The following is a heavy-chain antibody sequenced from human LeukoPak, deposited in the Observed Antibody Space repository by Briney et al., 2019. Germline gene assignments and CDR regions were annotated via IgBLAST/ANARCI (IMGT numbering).Heavy chain of an antibody. J-gene: IGHJ4*02. CDR1: GYMFAGFY. Sequence: ASVKLSCTASGYMFAGFYMHWVREGPGQGLERMGWINPNSGGTNYAQKFQGTVTMTRDPSISTAYMELSRLRSDDTAVYYCATPARSYGSGSYSYFDYWGQGTLVTVSS. D-gene: IGHD3-10*01. CDR3: ATPARSYGSGSYSYFDY. CDR2: INPNSGGT. V-gene: IGHV1-2*02.